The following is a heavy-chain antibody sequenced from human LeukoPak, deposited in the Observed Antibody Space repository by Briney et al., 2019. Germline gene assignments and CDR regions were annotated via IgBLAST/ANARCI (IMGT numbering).Heavy chain of an antibody. D-gene: IGHD2-15*01. CDR1: GYTFTSYY. Sequence: ASVKVSCKASGYTFTSYYMHWVRQAPGQGLEWMGIINPSGGSTSYAQKFQGRVTMTRDTSTSTVYMELSSLRSEDTAVYYCARGEVIVVVVAATYYYYYGMDVWGQGTTVTVSS. V-gene: IGHV1-46*01. CDR2: INPSGGST. J-gene: IGHJ6*02. CDR3: ARGEVIVVVVAATYYYYYGMDV.